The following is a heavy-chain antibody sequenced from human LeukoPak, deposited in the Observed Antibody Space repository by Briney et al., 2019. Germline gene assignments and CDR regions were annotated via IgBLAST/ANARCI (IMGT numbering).Heavy chain of an antibody. J-gene: IGHJ4*02. CDR1: GFTFSNAW. CDR2: IKSKTDGGTI. Sequence: GGSLRLSCAASGFTFSNAWMSWVRQAPGKGLEWVARIKSKTDGGTIDYAGSVKGRFTISRDDSKNTLYLQLNTLKTEDTAVYYCTTAVAGVITFDYWGQGTLVTVSS. CDR3: TTAVAGVITFDY. D-gene: IGHD6-19*01. V-gene: IGHV3-15*01.